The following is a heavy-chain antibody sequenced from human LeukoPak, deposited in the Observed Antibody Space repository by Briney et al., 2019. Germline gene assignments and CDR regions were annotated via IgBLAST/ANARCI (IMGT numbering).Heavy chain of an antibody. Sequence: PSETLSLTCTVSGDSMSGYWGWVRQPAGKGLEWIGRIRTRGGTDYNPSLKSRITMSVDTSKNQFSLKLRSMTAADTAVYYCARSNSGSYGWFDPWGQGTLVTVSS. CDR2: IRTRGGT. V-gene: IGHV4-4*07. CDR3: ARSNSGSYGWFDP. CDR1: GDSMSGY. J-gene: IGHJ5*02. D-gene: IGHD1-26*01.